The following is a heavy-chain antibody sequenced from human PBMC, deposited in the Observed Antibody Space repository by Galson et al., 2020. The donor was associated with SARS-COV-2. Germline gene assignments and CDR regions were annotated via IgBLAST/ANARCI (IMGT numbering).Heavy chain of an antibody. D-gene: IGHD2-21*02. CDR1: GYTFTSYG. CDR3: ARGEHIVVVTAIPDYYYYGMDG. Sequence: ASVKVSCKASGYTFTSYGISWVRQAPGQGLEWMGWISAYNGNTNYAQKLQGRVTMTTDTSTSTAYMELRSLRSDDTAVYYCARGEHIVVVTAIPDYYYYGMDGWGQGTTVTVSS. J-gene: IGHJ6*02. CDR2: ISAYNGNT. V-gene: IGHV1-18*01.